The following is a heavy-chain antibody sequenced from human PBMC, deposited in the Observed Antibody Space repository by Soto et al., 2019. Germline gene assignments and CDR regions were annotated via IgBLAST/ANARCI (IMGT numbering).Heavy chain of an antibody. Sequence: SETLSLTCTVSGASVSSGSHYWTWIRQPPGKGLEGIGYISSSGGTNYSPSLKMRDTISLDTSKNQFSLILSSVTAADTAVEWVGVIRYNGSNTYNATSVQGRFTISRENSKNTMYLQMNSLRTEDTDVYYCARALDFWSAYFDYWGQGSLVTVSS. V-gene: IGHV4-61*01. J-gene: IGHJ4*02. D-gene: IGHD1-26*01. CDR3: GVIRYNGSNTYNATSVQGRFTISRENSKNTMYLQMNSLRTEDTDVYYCARALDFWSAYFDY. CDR1: GASVSSGSHY. CDR2: ISSSGGT.